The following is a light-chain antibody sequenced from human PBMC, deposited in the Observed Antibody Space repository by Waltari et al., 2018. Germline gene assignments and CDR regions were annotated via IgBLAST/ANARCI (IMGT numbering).Light chain of an antibody. CDR2: EGS. CDR1: SSDVGSYNL. V-gene: IGLV2-23*01. J-gene: IGLJ2*01. CDR3: CSYAGSSTSLV. Sequence: QSALTQPASVSGSPGQSITISCTGTSSDVGSYNLVSWYQQHPGKAPKLMIYEGSKRPSGVSNRLSGSKSGNTASLTISGLQAEDEADYYCCSYAGSSTSLVFGGGTKLTVL.